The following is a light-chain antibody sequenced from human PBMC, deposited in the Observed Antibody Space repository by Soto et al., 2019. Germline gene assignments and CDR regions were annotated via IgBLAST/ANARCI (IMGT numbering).Light chain of an antibody. Sequence: EIVLTQSPGTLSLSPGERATLSCRASQSVTSNFLAWYQQKPGQPPRLLIYGASNRATGVPDRFSGSGSGTEFTLTISRLEPEDFAVYYCQRYGTSPLMYAFGQGTKLGVK. CDR1: QSVTSNF. CDR2: GAS. V-gene: IGKV3-20*01. J-gene: IGKJ2*01. CDR3: QRYGTSPLMYA.